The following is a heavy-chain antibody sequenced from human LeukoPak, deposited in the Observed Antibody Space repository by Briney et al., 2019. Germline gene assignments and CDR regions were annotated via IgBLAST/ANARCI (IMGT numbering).Heavy chain of an antibody. Sequence: PSETLSLTCAVSGYSISSGYYWGWIRQPAGKGLEWIGRIYTSGSTNYNPSLKSRVTMSVDTSKNQFSLKLSSVTAADTAVYYCAREVNLRFLEWLIDYWGQGTLVTVSS. D-gene: IGHD3-3*01. CDR1: GYSISSGYY. CDR3: AREVNLRFLEWLIDY. CDR2: IYTSGST. J-gene: IGHJ4*02. V-gene: IGHV4-4*07.